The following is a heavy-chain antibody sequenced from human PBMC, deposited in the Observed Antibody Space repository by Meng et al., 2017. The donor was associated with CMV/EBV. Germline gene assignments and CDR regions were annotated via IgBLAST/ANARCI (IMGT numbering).Heavy chain of an antibody. Sequence: ASVKVSCKASGYTFTGYYMHWVRPAPGQGLEWMGWINPNSGGTNYAQKFQGRVTMTRDTSISTAYMELSRLRSDDTAVYYCARVMGHYGGNSGGYWGQGTLVTVSS. CDR1: GYTFTGYY. J-gene: IGHJ4*02. D-gene: IGHD4-23*01. CDR3: ARVMGHYGGNSGGY. CDR2: INPNSGGT. V-gene: IGHV1-2*02.